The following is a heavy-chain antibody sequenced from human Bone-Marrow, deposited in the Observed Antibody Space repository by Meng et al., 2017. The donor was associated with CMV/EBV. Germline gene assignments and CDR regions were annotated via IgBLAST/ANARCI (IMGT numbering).Heavy chain of an antibody. J-gene: IGHJ4*02. CDR2: ISSSSSYI. D-gene: IGHD1-7*01. Sequence: CAASGFTFSSYSMNWVRQAPGKGLEWVSYISSSSSYIYYADSVKGRFTISRDNAKNSLYLQMNSLRAEDTAVYYCASTYNWNYGADYWGQGTLVTVSS. V-gene: IGHV3-21*01. CDR1: GFTFSSYS. CDR3: ASTYNWNYGADY.